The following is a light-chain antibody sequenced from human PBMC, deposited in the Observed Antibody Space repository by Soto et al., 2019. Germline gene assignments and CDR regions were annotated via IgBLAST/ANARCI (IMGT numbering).Light chain of an antibody. V-gene: IGKV3-11*01. J-gene: IGKJ1*01. CDR2: DAS. Sequence: EIVLTQSPATLSLSPGERATLSFRASQSISSYLAWYQQKPGQAPRLLIYDASNRATGSPARFSGSGSGTDFTLTITSLEPEDFAVYYCQQRSNWPGTFGPVTKVEIK. CDR3: QQRSNWPGT. CDR1: QSISSY.